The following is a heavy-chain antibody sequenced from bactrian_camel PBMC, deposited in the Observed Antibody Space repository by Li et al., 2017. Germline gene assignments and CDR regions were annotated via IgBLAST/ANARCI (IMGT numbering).Heavy chain of an antibody. Sequence: QVQLVESGGGLVQPGGSLTLSCAASGFTFSNNWMHWVRQAPGKGLEWVSTIYTGDGRTKSADSVKGRFTMSRDNAKNMLYLQMNSLKTEDTAVYYCAAPIIMKYYNEYDFGIEYIYWGQGTQVTVS. CDR1: GFTFSNNW. D-gene: IGHD4*01. V-gene: IGHV3S1*01. CDR2: IYTGDGRT. CDR3: AAPIIMKYYNEYDFGIEYIY. J-gene: IGHJ4*01.